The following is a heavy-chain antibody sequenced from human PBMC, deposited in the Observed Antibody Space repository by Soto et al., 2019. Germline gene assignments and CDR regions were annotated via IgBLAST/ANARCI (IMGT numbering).Heavy chain of an antibody. D-gene: IGHD3-10*01. J-gene: IGHJ4*02. CDR2: VYYTGST. Sequence: SETLSLTCTVSGDSISGNYWSWIRQPPGKRPEWIGYVYYTGSTNYNPSLKSRVTMSVDTSKNRFSLRPSSVTAADTAVYHCAKYNNLIVDYWGRGTMVTVSS. V-gene: IGHV4-59*08. CDR1: GDSISGNY. CDR3: AKYNNLIVDY.